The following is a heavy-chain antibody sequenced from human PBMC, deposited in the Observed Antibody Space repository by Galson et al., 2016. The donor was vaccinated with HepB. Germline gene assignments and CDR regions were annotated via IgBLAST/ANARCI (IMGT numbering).Heavy chain of an antibody. CDR3: ATVKLTTWYPFDS. Sequence: SLRLSCAASGLTFTNAWMTWVRQAPGKGLEWAGRTKGEADGGTTDYAAPVKGRFYISRDDSTHTLFLHMNSLRVEDGAVYYCATVKLTTWYPFDSWGQGTLVTVSS. D-gene: IGHD6-13*01. CDR1: GLTFTNAW. V-gene: IGHV3-15*01. CDR2: TKGEADGGTT. J-gene: IGHJ4*02.